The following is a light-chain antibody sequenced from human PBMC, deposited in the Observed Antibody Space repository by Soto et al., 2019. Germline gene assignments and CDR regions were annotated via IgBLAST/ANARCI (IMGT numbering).Light chain of an antibody. CDR3: QKYDSAPWT. J-gene: IGKJ1*01. CDR2: AAS. Sequence: DIQMTQSPSSLSASVGDRVTITCRASQGIRNYLAWFQQTPGKVPKLLIYAASTLQSGVPSRFSGSGSGTDFTLTITSLQPEDVATYYCQKYDSAPWTFGLGTKVEIK. CDR1: QGIRNY. V-gene: IGKV1-27*01.